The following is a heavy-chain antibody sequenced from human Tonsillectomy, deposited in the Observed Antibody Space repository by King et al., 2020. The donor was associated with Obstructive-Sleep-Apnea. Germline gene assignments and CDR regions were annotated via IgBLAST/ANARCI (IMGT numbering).Heavy chain of an antibody. V-gene: IGHV1-69*01. D-gene: IGHD3-16*02. CDR2: IIPIFGTA. CDR1: GGTFSSYA. CDR3: ARQLQRLGELSLHFDY. J-gene: IGHJ4*02. Sequence: VQLVESGAEVKKPGSSVKVSCKASGGTFSSYAISWVRQSPGQGLEWMGGIIPIFGTANYAQKFQGRVTITADESTSTAYMELSSLRSEDTAVYYCARQLQRLGELSLHFDYWGQGTLVTVSS.